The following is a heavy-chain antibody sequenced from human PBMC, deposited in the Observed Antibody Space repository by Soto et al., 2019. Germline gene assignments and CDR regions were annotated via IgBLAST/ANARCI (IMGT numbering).Heavy chain of an antibody. D-gene: IGHD2-2*01. Sequence: ASVKVSCKASGYTFTSYYMHWVRQAPGQGLEWMGIINPSGGSTSYAQNFQGRVTMTRDTSTSTVYMELSSLRSDDTAVYYCARDGGYCSSTSCQRRQVAFDIWGQGTMVTVSS. CDR2: INPSGGST. CDR1: GYTFTSYY. J-gene: IGHJ3*02. CDR3: ARDGGYCSSTSCQRRQVAFDI. V-gene: IGHV1-46*03.